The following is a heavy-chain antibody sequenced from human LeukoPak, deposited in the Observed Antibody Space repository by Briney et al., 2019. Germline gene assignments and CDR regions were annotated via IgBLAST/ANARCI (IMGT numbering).Heavy chain of an antibody. CDR1: GGSISSGDYY. J-gene: IGHJ5*02. D-gene: IGHD5-18*01. CDR3: ARGIRIQLWLSNWFDP. V-gene: IGHV4-31*03. CDR2: IYYSGNT. Sequence: SETLSLTCTVSGGSISSGDYYWSWIRQHPGKGLEWIGYIYYSGNTYYNPSLRSRVTMSLDTSKNQFSLNLSSVTAADTAVYYCARGIRIQLWLSNWFDPWGQGTLVTVSS.